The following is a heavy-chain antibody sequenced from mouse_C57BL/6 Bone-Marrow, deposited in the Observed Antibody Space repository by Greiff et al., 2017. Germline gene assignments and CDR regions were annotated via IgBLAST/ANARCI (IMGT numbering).Heavy chain of an antibody. CDR2: ISSGSSTI. CDR1: GFTFSDYG. V-gene: IGHV5-17*01. J-gene: IGHJ1*03. Sequence: DVMLVASGGGLVKPGGSLKLSCAASGFTFSDYGMHWVRQAPEKGLEWVAYISSGSSTIYYADTVKGRFTISRDNAKNTLFLQMTSLRSEDTAMYYCAREYYYGSRDWYFDVWGTGTTVTVSS. CDR3: AREYYYGSRDWYFDV. D-gene: IGHD1-1*01.